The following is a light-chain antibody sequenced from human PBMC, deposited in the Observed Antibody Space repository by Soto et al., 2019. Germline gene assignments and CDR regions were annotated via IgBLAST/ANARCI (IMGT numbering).Light chain of an antibody. J-gene: IGLJ1*01. V-gene: IGLV1-40*01. CDR1: SSNIGAGYD. Sequence: SVLTQPPSVSGAPGQRVTISCTGSSSNIGAGYDVHWYQQFPGTAPKLLIFGNTHRHSGVPDRFSGSKSGTSASLAITGLQPEDEADYYCHSYDISLSGYVFGPGTKLTVL. CDR3: HSYDISLSGYV. CDR2: GNT.